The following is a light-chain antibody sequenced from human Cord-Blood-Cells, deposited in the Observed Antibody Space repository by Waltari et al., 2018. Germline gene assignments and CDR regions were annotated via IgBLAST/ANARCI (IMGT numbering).Light chain of an antibody. CDR1: QSVSSN. V-gene: IGKV3-15*01. J-gene: IGKJ5*01. Sequence: EIVMTHSPTTLSVSPGERATLSCRASQSVSSNLAWYQQKPGQAPRLLIYGAYTRATGIPARCSGSGSGTEFTLTISSLQSEDFAVYYCQQYKNWPLITFGQGTRLEIK. CDR2: GAY. CDR3: QQYKNWPLIT.